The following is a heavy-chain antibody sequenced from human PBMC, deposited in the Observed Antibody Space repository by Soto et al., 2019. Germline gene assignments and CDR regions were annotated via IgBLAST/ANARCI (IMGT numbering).Heavy chain of an antibody. CDR2: IDPSDSYT. J-gene: IGHJ6*02. CDR3: ARLGLDDRYYYYGMDV. CDR1: GYSFTNYW. Sequence: PGESLKISCKGSGYSFTNYWISWVRQMPGKGLEWMGRIDPSDSYTNYSPSFQGHVTISADRSISTAYLQWSSLKASDTAMYYCARLGLDDRYYYYGMDVWGQGTTVTVSS. V-gene: IGHV5-10-1*01. D-gene: IGHD6-19*01.